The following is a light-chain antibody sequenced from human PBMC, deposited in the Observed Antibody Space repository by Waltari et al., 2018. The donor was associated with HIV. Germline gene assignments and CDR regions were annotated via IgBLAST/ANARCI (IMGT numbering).Light chain of an antibody. CDR1: GSNIRSNF. Sequence: QSVLTQPPSVSGAPGQRVTISCSGSGSNIRSNFVNWYQQLPVTAPRVLIYIDDRRPSGLPARFSGSKSGTTASLAISGLQSEDEAEYYCAAWDDTLNVYVFGSGTKVTVL. J-gene: IGLJ1*01. V-gene: IGLV1-44*01. CDR2: IDD. CDR3: AAWDDTLNVYV.